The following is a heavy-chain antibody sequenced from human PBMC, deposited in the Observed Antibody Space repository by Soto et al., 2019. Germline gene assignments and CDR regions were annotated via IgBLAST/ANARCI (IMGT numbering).Heavy chain of an antibody. CDR3: ARGLISGSHYSGGWYYFDS. Sequence: SETLSLTCTVSGDSITSNSYFWAWIRQPPGKGLEWIGYIYYSGSTNYNPSLKSRVTISVDTSKNQFSLELSSVTAADTAVYYCARGLISGSHYSGGWYYFDSWGQGTQVTVSS. CDR2: IYYSGST. J-gene: IGHJ4*02. CDR1: GDSITSNSYF. V-gene: IGHV4-61*05. D-gene: IGHD1-26*01.